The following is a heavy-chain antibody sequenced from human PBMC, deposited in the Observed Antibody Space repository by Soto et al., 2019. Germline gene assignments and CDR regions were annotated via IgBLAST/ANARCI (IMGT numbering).Heavy chain of an antibody. D-gene: IGHD3-22*01. V-gene: IGHV1-69*01. CDR3: ARRAKYYDSSGYYRGAFDI. CDR2: IIPILGTA. Sequence: QVPLVQSGAEVKKPGSSVKVSCKASGGTFSSNVITWVRHAPGQGLEWMGGIIPILGTANYAQKFQGRVTITADETTSTAYMELSSLRSDDTAVYYCARRAKYYDSSGYYRGAFDIWGQGTMVTVSS. J-gene: IGHJ3*02. CDR1: GGTFSSNV.